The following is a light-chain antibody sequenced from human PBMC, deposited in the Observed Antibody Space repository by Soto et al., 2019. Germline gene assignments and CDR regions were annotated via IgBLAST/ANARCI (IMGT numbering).Light chain of an antibody. J-gene: IGKJ2*01. CDR3: QQYGSSPYT. CDR1: QSINRH. V-gene: IGKV3-20*01. CDR2: GAS. Sequence: EIVLTQSPATLSLSPGERATLSCRASQSINRHLAWYQQKPGQAPRLLMYGASSRATGIPDRFSGTGSGTDFTLTISRLEPEDFAVYYCQQYGSSPYTFGLGTKLEIK.